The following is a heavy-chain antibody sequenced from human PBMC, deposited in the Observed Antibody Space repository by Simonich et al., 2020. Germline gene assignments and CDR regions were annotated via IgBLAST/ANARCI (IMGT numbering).Heavy chain of an antibody. D-gene: IGHD1-1*01. J-gene: IGHJ3*02. CDR1: GGSFSGYY. V-gene: IGHV4-34*01. CDR3: ARGKGWKNAFDI. CDR2: IKHSGST. Sequence: QVQLQQWGAGLLKPSETLSLTCAVYGGSFSGYYWSWIRQPPGKGLEWIGEIKHSGSTNYNPSLKIRVTRSVDTSKNQFSRKLSSVTAADTAVYYCARGKGWKNAFDIWGQGTMVTVSS.